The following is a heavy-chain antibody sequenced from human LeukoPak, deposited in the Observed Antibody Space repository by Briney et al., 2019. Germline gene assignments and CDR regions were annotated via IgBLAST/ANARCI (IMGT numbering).Heavy chain of an antibody. Sequence: KPSETLSLTCTVSGGSINSYYWSWIRQPPGKGLEWIGYIYYRGSTNYNPSLKSRVTISVDTSKNQFSLKLSSVTAADTAVYYYARHTAYDISGHLVPFDYWGQGTLVTVSS. V-gene: IGHV4-59*08. CDR2: IYYRGST. CDR1: GGSINSYY. J-gene: IGHJ4*02. CDR3: ARHTAYDISGHLVPFDY. D-gene: IGHD3-22*01.